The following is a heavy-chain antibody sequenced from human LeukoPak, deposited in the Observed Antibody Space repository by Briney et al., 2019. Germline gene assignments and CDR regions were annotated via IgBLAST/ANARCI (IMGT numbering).Heavy chain of an antibody. V-gene: IGHV3-23*01. Sequence: GGSLRLSCVPSGFTFSTYAMSSVRLAPGKGLEWVSGISGSGGSTYYADSVKGRFTSSRDNSNNTLYVQMNSLRVEDTAVYYCAKSGGLSGSGRLAMDVWGQGTTVTVSS. CDR2: ISGSGGST. CDR1: GFTFSTYA. CDR3: AKSGGLSGSGRLAMDV. D-gene: IGHD3-10*01. J-gene: IGHJ6*02.